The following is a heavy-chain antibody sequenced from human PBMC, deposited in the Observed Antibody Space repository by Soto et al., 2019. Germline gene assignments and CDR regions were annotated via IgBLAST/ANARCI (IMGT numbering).Heavy chain of an antibody. V-gene: IGHV4-30-4*08. CDR2: IFYSGPT. Sequence: SETLSLTCTVSGDSITSGVHFWSWIRQLPGKGLEWIGYIFYSGPTYYNPSLKSRVTISVDTSKNQFSLKLNSVTAADAAVYYCARLGVYSQTLDPSGPGTLVTVSS. D-gene: IGHD2-8*01. J-gene: IGHJ5*02. CDR3: ARLGVYSQTLDP. CDR1: GDSITSGVHF.